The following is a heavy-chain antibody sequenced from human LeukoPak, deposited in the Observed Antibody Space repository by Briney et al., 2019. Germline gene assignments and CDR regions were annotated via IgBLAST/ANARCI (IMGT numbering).Heavy chain of an antibody. CDR2: ISWNSGSI. D-gene: IGHD2/OR15-2a*01. CDR3: VYGDY. Sequence: GRSLRLSCAASGFTFDDYAMHWVRQAPGRGLEWVSGISWNSGSIGYADSVKGRFTISRDNAKNSLYLQMNSLRAEDMALYYCVYGDYWGQGTLVTVSS. V-gene: IGHV3-9*03. CDR1: GFTFDDYA. J-gene: IGHJ4*02.